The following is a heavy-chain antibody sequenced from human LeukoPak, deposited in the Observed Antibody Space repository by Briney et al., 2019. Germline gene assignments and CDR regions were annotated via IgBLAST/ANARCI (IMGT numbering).Heavy chain of an antibody. V-gene: IGHV4-59*01. J-gene: IGHJ5*02. CDR2: IYYSGST. Sequence: ETLSLTCTVSGGSISSYYWSWIRQPPGKGLEWIGYIYYSGSTNYNPSLKSRVTISVDTSKNQFSLKLSSVTAADTAVYYCARGTLLWFGGTAWFDPWGQGTLVTVSS. CDR1: GGSISSYY. CDR3: ARGTLLWFGGTAWFDP. D-gene: IGHD3-10*01.